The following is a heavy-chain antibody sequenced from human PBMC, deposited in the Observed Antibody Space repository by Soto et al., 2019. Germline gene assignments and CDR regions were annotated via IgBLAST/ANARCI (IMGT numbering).Heavy chain of an antibody. CDR2: TYYRSKWYN. D-gene: IGHD3-16*01. Sequence: SQTLSLTCAISGDSVSSNSAAWNWIRQSPSRGLEWLGRTYYRSKWYNDYAVSVKSRITINPETSKNQFSLQLNSVTPQGTGLVFRSREPRRRFLPGGDPEYFQHWGQGTLVTVSS. V-gene: IGHV6-1*01. CDR3: SREPRRRFLPGGDPEYFQH. J-gene: IGHJ1*01. CDR1: GDSVSSNSAA.